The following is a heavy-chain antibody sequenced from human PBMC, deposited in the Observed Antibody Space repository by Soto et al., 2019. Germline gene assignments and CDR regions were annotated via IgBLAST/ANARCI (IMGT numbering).Heavy chain of an antibody. Sequence: TGRSLRLSCAASGFTVSSNYMSWARQAPGKELEWVSVIYSGGSTYYADSVKGRFTISRDNSKNTLYLQMNSLRAEDTAVYYCASPYGSGSHYYYYGMDVWGQGTTVTVAS. D-gene: IGHD3-10*01. CDR2: IYSGGST. V-gene: IGHV3-53*01. CDR3: ASPYGSGSHYYYYGMDV. J-gene: IGHJ6*02. CDR1: GFTVSSNY.